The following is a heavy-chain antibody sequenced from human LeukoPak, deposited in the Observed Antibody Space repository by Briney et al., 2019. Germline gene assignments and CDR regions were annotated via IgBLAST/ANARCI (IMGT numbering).Heavy chain of an antibody. D-gene: IGHD6-19*01. CDR2: IIPIFGTA. CDR1: GGTFSSYA. V-gene: IGHV1-69*06. CDR3: ARDGSVSSGWCFDY. Sequence: GASVKVSCKASGGTFSSYAISWVRQAPGQGLEWMGGIIPIFGTANYAQKFQGRVTITADKSTSTAYMELSSLRSEDTAVYYCARDGSVSSGWCFDYWGQGTLVTVSS. J-gene: IGHJ4*02.